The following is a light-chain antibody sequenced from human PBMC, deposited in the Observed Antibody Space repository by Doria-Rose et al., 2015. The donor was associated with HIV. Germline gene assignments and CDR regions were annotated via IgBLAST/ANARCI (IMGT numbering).Light chain of an antibody. CDR2: DGS. CDR1: QSFSSTY. J-gene: IGKJ1*01. Sequence: EIVMTQSPGTLSLSPGERATLSCRASQSFSSTYLAWYQQKPGQAPSLLIYDGSTRATGIPDRFSASVSGTDFTLTINRLEPEDFALYCCHQYGTSWTFGQGTKVEI. V-gene: IGKV3-20*01. CDR3: HQYGTSWT.